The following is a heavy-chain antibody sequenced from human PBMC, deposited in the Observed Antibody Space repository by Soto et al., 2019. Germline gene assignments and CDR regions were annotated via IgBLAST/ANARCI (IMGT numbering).Heavy chain of an antibody. V-gene: IGHV4-59*01. D-gene: IGHD3-3*02. CDR1: GDSISNFY. Sequence: PSETLSLTCTVSGDSISNFYWSWIRQPPGKGLEWIGYIYYTGSTTYNPSLQSRVTMSIDTSKSQFSLNLRSMTAADTAVYYCEKYRRILAEGYRFDYRGRETRS. CDR2: IYYTGST. CDR3: EKYRRILAEGYRFDY. J-gene: IGHJ4*02.